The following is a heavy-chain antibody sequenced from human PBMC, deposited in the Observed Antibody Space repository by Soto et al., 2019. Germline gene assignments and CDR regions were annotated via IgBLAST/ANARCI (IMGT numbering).Heavy chain of an antibody. CDR1: GGTFSSYA. V-gene: IGHV1-69*01. CDR2: IIPIFGTA. CDR3: ARGEEDGSGRYYYGMDV. Sequence: QVQLVQSGAEVKKPGSSVKVSCKASGGTFSSYAISWVRQAPGQGLEWMGGIIPIFGTANYAQKFQGRVTITADESTSTAYMELSSLRSEDTAVYYCARGEEDGSGRYYYGMDVWGQGTTVTVSS. J-gene: IGHJ6*02. D-gene: IGHD3-10*01.